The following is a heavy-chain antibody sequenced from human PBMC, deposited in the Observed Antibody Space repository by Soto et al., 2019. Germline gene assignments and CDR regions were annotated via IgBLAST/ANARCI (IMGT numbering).Heavy chain of an antibody. Sequence: NPGGSLRLSCAASGFTFSSYSMNWVRQAPGKGLEWVSSISSSSSYIYYADSVKGRFTISRDNAKNSLYLQMNSLRAEDTAVYYCARDMTTVTTFGWYFDLWGRGTLVTVSS. J-gene: IGHJ2*01. CDR3: ARDMTTVTTFGWYFDL. D-gene: IGHD4-17*01. CDR1: GFTFSSYS. V-gene: IGHV3-21*01. CDR2: ISSSSSYI.